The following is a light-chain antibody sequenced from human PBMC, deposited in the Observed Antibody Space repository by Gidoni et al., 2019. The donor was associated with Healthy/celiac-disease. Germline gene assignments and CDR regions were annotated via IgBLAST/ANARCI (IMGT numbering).Light chain of an antibody. CDR1: QSISNY. J-gene: IGKJ2*01. CDR2: AAS. CDR3: QQSYSTPYT. Sequence: IQMTHSPSSLSASVGDRVTITCRQSQSISNYLNWYQQKPGKAPKLLIYAASSLQSGVPSMFSGSGSGTDFTLTISSLQPEDFATYYCQQSYSTPYTFGQGTKLEIK. V-gene: IGKV1-39*01.